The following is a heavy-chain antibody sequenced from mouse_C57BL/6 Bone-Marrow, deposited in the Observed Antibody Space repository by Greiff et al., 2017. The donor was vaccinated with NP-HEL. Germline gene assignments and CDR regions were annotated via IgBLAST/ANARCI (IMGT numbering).Heavy chain of an antibody. D-gene: IGHD1-1*01. CDR2: IYPRSGNT. Sequence: VQLQQSGAELARPGASVKLSCKASGYTFTSYGISWVKQRTGQGLEWIGEIYPRSGNTYYNEKFKGKATLTADKSSSTAYMELRSLTSEDSAVYFCARGATVVALYAMDYWGQGTSVIVSS. CDR1: GYTFTSYG. J-gene: IGHJ4*01. V-gene: IGHV1-81*01. CDR3: ARGATVVALYAMDY.